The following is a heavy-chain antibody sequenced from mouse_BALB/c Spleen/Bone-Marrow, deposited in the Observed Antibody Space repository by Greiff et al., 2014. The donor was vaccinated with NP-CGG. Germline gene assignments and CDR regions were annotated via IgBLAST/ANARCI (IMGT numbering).Heavy chain of an antibody. CDR1: GFNIKDTY. D-gene: IGHD1-1*01. Sequence: EVKLMESGAELVKPGASVKLSCTASGFNIKDTYMHWVKQRPEQGLEWIGRIDPANGNTKYDPKFQGKATITADTSSNTAYLQLSSLTSEDTAVYYCGPYYYGSSQFAYWGQGTLVTVSA. V-gene: IGHV14-3*02. CDR2: IDPANGNT. CDR3: GPYYYGSSQFAY. J-gene: IGHJ3*01.